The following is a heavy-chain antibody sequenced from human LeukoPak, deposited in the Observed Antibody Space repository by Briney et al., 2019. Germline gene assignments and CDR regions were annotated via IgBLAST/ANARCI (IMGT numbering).Heavy chain of an antibody. CDR2: INPNSGGT. V-gene: IGHV1-2*02. D-gene: IGHD6-13*01. J-gene: IGHJ5*02. Sequence: ASVKVSCKASGYTFTGYYMHWVRQAPGQGLEWMGWINPNSGGTNYAQKFQGRVTMTRDTSISTAYMELSRLRSDDTALYYCARGHTAAAGTSYWFDPWGQGTLVTVSS. CDR1: GYTFTGYY. CDR3: ARGHTAAAGTSYWFDP.